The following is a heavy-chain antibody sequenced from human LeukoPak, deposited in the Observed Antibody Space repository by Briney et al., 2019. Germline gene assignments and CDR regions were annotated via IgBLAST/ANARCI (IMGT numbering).Heavy chain of an antibody. CDR2: IRYDGSNK. Sequence: GGSLRLSCAASGFTFSSYGMHWVRQAPGKGLEWVAFIRYDGSNKYSADSVKGRFTISRDNAKNSLYLQMNSLRAEDTAVYYCARDLGATVSQTNYWGQGTLVTVSS. CDR1: GFTFSSYG. V-gene: IGHV3-30*02. CDR3: ARDLGATVSQTNY. D-gene: IGHD4-17*01. J-gene: IGHJ4*02.